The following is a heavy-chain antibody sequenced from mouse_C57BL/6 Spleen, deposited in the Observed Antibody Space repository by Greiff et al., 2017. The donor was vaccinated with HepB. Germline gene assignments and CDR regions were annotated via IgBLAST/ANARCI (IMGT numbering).Heavy chain of an antibody. D-gene: IGHD4-1*01. CDR1: GFTFSSYA. CDR3: TRGPGSYWYFDV. J-gene: IGHJ1*03. CDR2: ISSGGDYI. V-gene: IGHV5-9-1*02. Sequence: EVKLVESGEGLVKPGGSLKLSCAASGFTFSSYAMSWVRQTPEKRLEWVAYISSGGDYIYYADTVKGRFTISRDNARNTLYLQMSSLKSEDTAMYYCTRGPGSYWYFDVWGTGTTVTVSS.